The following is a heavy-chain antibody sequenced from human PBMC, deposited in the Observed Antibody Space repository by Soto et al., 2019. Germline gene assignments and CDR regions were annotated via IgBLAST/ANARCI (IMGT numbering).Heavy chain of an antibody. J-gene: IGHJ3*02. CDR1: GFTFSSYA. V-gene: IGHV3-64*01. D-gene: IGHD3-3*01. CDR3: ARGHGYYDFWSGYYRSVASEAFDI. CDR2: ISSNGGST. Sequence: PGGSLRLSCAASGFTFSSYAMHWVRQAPGKGLEYVSAISSNGGSTYYANSVKGRFTISRDNSKNTLYLQMGSLRAEDMAVYYCARGHGYYDFWSGYYRSVASEAFDIWGQGTMVTVSS.